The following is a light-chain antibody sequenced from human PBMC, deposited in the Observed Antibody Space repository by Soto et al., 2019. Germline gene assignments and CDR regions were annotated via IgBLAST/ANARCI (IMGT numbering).Light chain of an antibody. CDR1: SSDVGSYNL. V-gene: IGLV2-23*03. J-gene: IGLJ2*01. CDR3: CSYAGSSTFVV. CDR2: EGS. Sequence: QSALTQPASGSRSPGQSITISCTGTSSDVGSYNLVSWYQQHPGKAPKLMIYEGSKRPSGVSNRFSGSKSGNTASLTISGLQAEDEAHYYCCSYAGSSTFVVFGGGTKVTLL.